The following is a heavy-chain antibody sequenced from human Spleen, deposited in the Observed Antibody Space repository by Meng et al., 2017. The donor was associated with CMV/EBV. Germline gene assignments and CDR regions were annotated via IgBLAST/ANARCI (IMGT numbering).Heavy chain of an antibody. Sequence: SCKAPGYTLTGYYMHWVRQATGQGREWMGWINPNSGGTNDEQKFQGRVTMTRDTSISTAYMELSRLRSDDTAVYYCAREWSSTSNFDYWGQGTLVTVSS. CDR3: AREWSSTSNFDY. D-gene: IGHD2-2*01. CDR2: INPNSGGT. J-gene: IGHJ4*02. V-gene: IGHV1-2*02. CDR1: GYTLTGYY.